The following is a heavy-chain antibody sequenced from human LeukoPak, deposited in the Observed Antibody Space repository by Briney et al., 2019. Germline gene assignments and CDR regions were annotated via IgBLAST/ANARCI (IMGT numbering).Heavy chain of an antibody. V-gene: IGHV3-11*01. CDR3: VRGRGAGPGAHFDY. Sequence: GGSLRLSCAASGFTFSDYYMSWIRQAPGKGLEWVSYISSSGSTIYYADSVKGRFTISRDNAKNSLYLQMNSLRAEDAATYYCVRGRGAGPGAHFDYWGQGTLVTVSS. J-gene: IGHJ4*02. CDR2: ISSSGSTI. CDR1: GFTFSDYY. D-gene: IGHD3-10*01.